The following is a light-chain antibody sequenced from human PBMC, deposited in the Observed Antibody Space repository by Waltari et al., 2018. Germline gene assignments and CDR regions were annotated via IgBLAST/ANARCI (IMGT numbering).Light chain of an antibody. CDR3: HQYFDTPQT. CDR1: QSVFSSSSNKNQ. CDR2: WAS. Sequence: DIVMTQSPDSLAVSLGERATIHCKSSQSVFSSSSNKNQLAWYQQKPGQPPKLHIYWASTRESGVPVRFSGSGSGTDFTLTISSLEAEDAALYFCHQYFDTPQTFGQGTRLEIK. J-gene: IGKJ2*01. V-gene: IGKV4-1*01.